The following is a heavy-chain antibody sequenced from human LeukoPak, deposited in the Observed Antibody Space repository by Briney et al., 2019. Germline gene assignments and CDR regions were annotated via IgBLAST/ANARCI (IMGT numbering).Heavy chain of an antibody. Sequence: PGGSLRLSCAASGFTFSSYAVSWVRQAPGKGLEWVSYISSSGSTIYYADSVKGRFTISRDNAKNSLYLQMNSLRAEDTAVYYCARDPRGYSYGYDYWGQGTLVTVSS. J-gene: IGHJ4*02. CDR3: ARDPRGYSYGYDY. V-gene: IGHV3-48*03. CDR2: ISSSGSTI. CDR1: GFTFSSYA. D-gene: IGHD5-18*01.